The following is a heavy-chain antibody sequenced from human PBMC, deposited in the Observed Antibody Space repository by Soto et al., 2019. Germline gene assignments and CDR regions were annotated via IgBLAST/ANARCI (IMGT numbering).Heavy chain of an antibody. CDR3: ARDPFGYYDILTGYFQTNWFDP. Sequence: ASVKVSCKASGYTFTSYGISWVRQAPGQGLEWMGWISAYNGNTNYAQKLQGRVTMTTDTSTSTAYMELRSLRSDDTAVYYCARDPFGYYDILTGYFQTNWFDPWGQGTLVTVSS. V-gene: IGHV1-18*01. J-gene: IGHJ5*02. CDR1: GYTFTSYG. D-gene: IGHD3-9*01. CDR2: ISAYNGNT.